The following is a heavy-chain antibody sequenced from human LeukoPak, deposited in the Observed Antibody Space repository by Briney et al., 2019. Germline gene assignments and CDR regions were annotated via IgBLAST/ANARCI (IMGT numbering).Heavy chain of an antibody. CDR2: INSDGSST. D-gene: IGHD5-12*01. V-gene: IGHV3-74*01. J-gene: IGHJ4*02. Sequence: GGSLRLSCAASGFTFSSYWMHWVRQAPGKGVVWVSRINSDGSSTSYADSVKGRFTISRDNAKNTLYLQMNSLRAEDTAVYYCARVLATTSLIDYWGQGTLVTVSS. CDR1: GFTFSSYW. CDR3: ARVLATTSLIDY.